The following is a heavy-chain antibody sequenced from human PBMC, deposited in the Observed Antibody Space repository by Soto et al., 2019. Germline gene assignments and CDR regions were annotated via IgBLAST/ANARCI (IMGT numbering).Heavy chain of an antibody. CDR1: GYTFTGYY. J-gene: IGHJ6*02. Sequence: QVQLVQSGAEVKKPGASVKVSCKASGYTFTGYYMHWVRQAPGQGLEWMGWINPNSGGTNYAQKFQGWVTMTRDTSISTAYMELSRLRSDDTAVYYCARTVSYCSSTSCYLDYYYGMDVWGQGTTVTVS. CDR3: ARTVSYCSSTSCYLDYYYGMDV. CDR2: INPNSGGT. D-gene: IGHD2-2*01. V-gene: IGHV1-2*04.